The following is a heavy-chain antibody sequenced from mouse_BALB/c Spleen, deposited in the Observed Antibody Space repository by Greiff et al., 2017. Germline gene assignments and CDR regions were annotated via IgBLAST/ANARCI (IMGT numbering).Heavy chain of an antibody. V-gene: IGHV5-4*02. CDR2: ISDGGSYT. Sequence: EVQLVESGGGLVKPGGSLKLSCAASGFTFSDYYMYWVRQTPEKRLEWVATISDGGSYTYYPDSVKGRFTISRDNAKNNLYLQMSSLKSEDTAMYYCARDRDYDYGNYRFAYWGQGTLVTVSA. D-gene: IGHD2-1*01. CDR3: ARDRDYDYGNYRFAY. J-gene: IGHJ3*01. CDR1: GFTFSDYY.